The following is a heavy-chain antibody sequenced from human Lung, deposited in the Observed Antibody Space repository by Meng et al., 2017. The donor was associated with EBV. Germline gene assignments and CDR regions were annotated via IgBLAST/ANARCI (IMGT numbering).Heavy chain of an antibody. D-gene: IGHD1-26*01. CDR2: IYPSGSH. J-gene: IGHJ5*02. CDR1: GVSISSYY. CDR3: AREGAVSLYYWFDP. Sequence: QGPLQEACPRTVKPSEPLSLTGTVSGVSISSYYGSLIRQPDGKGLEWIGRIYPSGSHNYKPSLKSRVTMSVDTSKNQFSLKLSSVTAADTAVYYCAREGAVSLYYWFDPWGQGTLVTVSS. V-gene: IGHV4-4*07.